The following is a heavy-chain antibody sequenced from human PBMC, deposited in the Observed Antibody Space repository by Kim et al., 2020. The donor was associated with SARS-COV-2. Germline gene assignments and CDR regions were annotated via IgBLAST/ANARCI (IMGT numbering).Heavy chain of an antibody. CDR3: ARDRPFWSGYYEGRAFDI. J-gene: IGHJ3*02. CDR2: IYYSGST. CDR1: GGSVSSGSYY. D-gene: IGHD3-3*01. V-gene: IGHV4-61*01. Sequence: ETLSLTCTVSGGSVSSGSYYWSWIRQPPGKGLEWIGYIYYSGSTNYNPSLKSRVTISVDTSKNQFSLKLSSVTAADTAVYYCARDRPFWSGYYEGRAFDILGQGTMVTVSS.